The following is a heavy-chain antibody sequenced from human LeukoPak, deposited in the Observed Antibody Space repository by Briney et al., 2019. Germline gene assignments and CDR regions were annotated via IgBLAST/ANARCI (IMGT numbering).Heavy chain of an antibody. CDR1: GYTFTGYY. D-gene: IGHD2-15*01. Sequence: ASVKVSCKASGYTFTGYYMHWVRQAPGQGHEWMGWINPNSGGTNYAQKFQGRVTMTRDTSISTAYMELRRLRSDDTAVYYCARASVVAATPVDYWGQGTLVTVSS. CDR3: ARASVVAATPVDY. J-gene: IGHJ4*02. V-gene: IGHV1-2*02. CDR2: INPNSGGT.